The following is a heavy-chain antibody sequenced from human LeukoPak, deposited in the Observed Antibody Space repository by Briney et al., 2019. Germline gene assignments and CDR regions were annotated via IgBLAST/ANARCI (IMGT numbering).Heavy chain of an antibody. CDR3: AANSADYNTLGSSYKV. J-gene: IGHJ4*02. D-gene: IGHD3-10*01. CDR2: IYHSGST. CDR1: GGSISSSNW. V-gene: IGHV4-4*02. Sequence: SETLSLTCAVSGGSISSSNWWSWVRQPPGKGLEWIGEIYHSGSTNYNPSLKSRVTISVDTSKNHFSLKLSSVTAADTAVYYCAANSADYNTLGSSYKVWGQGTLVTVSS.